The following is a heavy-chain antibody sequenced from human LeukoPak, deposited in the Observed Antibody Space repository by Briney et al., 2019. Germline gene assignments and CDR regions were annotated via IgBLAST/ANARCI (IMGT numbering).Heavy chain of an antibody. CDR1: GFTFDDYA. CDR3: AKDGDRYGSAFDY. Sequence: PEGSLSLSCAASGFTFDDYAMHWVRQAPGKGLEWVSGISWNSGSIGYADSVKGRFTTSRDNAKNSLYLQMNSLRAEDTALYYCAKDGDRYGSAFDYWGQGTLVTVSS. CDR2: ISWNSGSI. D-gene: IGHD5-18*01. J-gene: IGHJ4*02. V-gene: IGHV3-9*01.